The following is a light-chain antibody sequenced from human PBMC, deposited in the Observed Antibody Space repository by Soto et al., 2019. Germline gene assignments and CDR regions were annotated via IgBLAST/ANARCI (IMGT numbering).Light chain of an antibody. V-gene: IGKV4-1*01. CDR2: WAS. CDR1: QSVLYSSNNKNY. J-gene: IGKJ2*01. CDR3: QQYYSTPRT. Sequence: DIVMTQSPDSLAVSLGERATINCKSSQSVLYSSNNKNYLAWYQQKPGQPPKLLIYWASTRESGVPDRFSGSGSGTDFTLTISSLQAEDVAVYDCQQYYSTPRTFGQGTKLEIK.